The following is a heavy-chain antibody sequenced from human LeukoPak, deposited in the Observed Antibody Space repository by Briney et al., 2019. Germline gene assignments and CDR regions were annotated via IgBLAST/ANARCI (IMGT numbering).Heavy chain of an antibody. CDR3: AKQGQQLVRSFWDY. CDR1: GFTFSSYS. CDR2: ISGSGGST. J-gene: IGHJ4*02. V-gene: IGHV3-23*01. D-gene: IGHD6-13*01. Sequence: PGGSLRLSCAASGFTFSSYSISWVRQAPGKGLEWVSAISGSGGSTYYADSVKGRFTISRDNSKNTLYLQMNSLRAEDTAVYYCAKQGQQLVRSFWDYWGQGTLVTVSS.